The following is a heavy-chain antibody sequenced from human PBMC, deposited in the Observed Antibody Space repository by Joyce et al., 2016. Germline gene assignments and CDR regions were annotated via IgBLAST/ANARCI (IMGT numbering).Heavy chain of an antibody. CDR3: AREAYDCSGGSCNSSWFDP. Sequence: QVQLVQSGAEVKKPGASVKVSCKASGYTFTSYGISWVRQDPGQWLEWMGWIGTYNGNTNYAQQLQGRVPMTTDTSTSTADMELRSLRSNDTAVYYCAREAYDCSGGSCNSSWFDPWGQETLVTVSS. CDR2: IGTYNGNT. D-gene: IGHD2-15*01. CDR1: GYTFTSYG. J-gene: IGHJ5*02. V-gene: IGHV1-18*01.